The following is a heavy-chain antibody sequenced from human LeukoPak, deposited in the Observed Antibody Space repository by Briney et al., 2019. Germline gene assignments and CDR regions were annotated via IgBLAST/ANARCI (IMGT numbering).Heavy chain of an antibody. D-gene: IGHD6-13*01. CDR3: ARDALQGGIATPDY. V-gene: IGHV1-46*01. Sequence: ASVKVSCKASGYTFTGYYMHWVRQAPGQGLEWVGIINPSGGSTSYAQKFQGGVTMTRDMSTSTVYMELSSLRSEDTAVYYCARDALQGGIATPDYWGQGTLVTVSS. CDR1: GYTFTGYY. CDR2: INPSGGST. J-gene: IGHJ4*02.